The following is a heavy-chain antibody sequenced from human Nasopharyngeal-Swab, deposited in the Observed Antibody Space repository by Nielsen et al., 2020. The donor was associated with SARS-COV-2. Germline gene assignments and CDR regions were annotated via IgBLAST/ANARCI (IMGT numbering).Heavy chain of an antibody. CDR2: ISGSGGST. Sequence: GESLKISCAASGFTFSSYAMSWVRQAPGKGLEWVSAISGSGGSTYYADSVKGRFTISRDNSKNTLYLQMNSLRAEDTAVYYCAKAEGSYYYYYGMDVWGQGTMVTVSS. D-gene: IGHD6-13*01. CDR3: AKAEGSYYYYYGMDV. CDR1: GFTFSSYA. V-gene: IGHV3-23*01. J-gene: IGHJ6*02.